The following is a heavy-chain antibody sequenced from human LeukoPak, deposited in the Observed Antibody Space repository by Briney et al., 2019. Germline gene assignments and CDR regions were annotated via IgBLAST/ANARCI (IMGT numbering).Heavy chain of an antibody. CDR3: AGGIAAAGPSFDY. Sequence: SETLSLTCTVSGGSISSSSYYWGWILQPPGKGLEWIGSIYYSGSTYYNPSLKSRVTISVDTSKNQFSLKLSSVTAADTAVYYCAGGIAAAGPSFDYWGQGTLVTVSS. D-gene: IGHD6-13*01. CDR2: IYYSGST. J-gene: IGHJ4*02. CDR1: GGSISSSSYY. V-gene: IGHV4-39*01.